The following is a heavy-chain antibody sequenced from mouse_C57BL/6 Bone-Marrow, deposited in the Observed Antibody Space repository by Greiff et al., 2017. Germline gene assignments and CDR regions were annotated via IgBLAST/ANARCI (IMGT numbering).Heavy chain of an antibody. CDR1: GYTFTSYD. CDR2: IYPRDGST. Sequence: VQLQQSGPELVKPGASVKLSCKASGYTFTSYDINWVKQRPGQGLEWIGWIYPRDGSTKYNEKFKGKATLTVDTSSSTAYMELHSLTSDDSAVYFCARREGSPPYAMDYWGQGTSVTVSS. J-gene: IGHJ4*01. CDR3: ARREGSPPYAMDY. V-gene: IGHV1-85*01.